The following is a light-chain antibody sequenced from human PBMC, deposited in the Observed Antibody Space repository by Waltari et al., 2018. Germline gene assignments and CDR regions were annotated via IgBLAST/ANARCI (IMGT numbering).Light chain of an antibody. V-gene: IGKV3-20*01. CDR3: QQYDGEVVT. CDR1: QSVTSIS. CDR2: GTS. J-gene: IGKJ4*01. Sequence: EIVLTQSPGTLSLSPGDRATLSCRASQSVTSISLTWYQQKLCQAPMLLIYGTSSRATGIPDRFSGSGSGTDFTLTISRLEPEDFAVYYCQQYDGEVVTFGGGTKVEI.